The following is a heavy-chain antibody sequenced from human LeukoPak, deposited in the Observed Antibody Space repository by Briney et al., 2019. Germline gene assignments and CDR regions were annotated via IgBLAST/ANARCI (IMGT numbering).Heavy chain of an antibody. D-gene: IGHD3-10*01. CDR3: ARSLFTILYYLDY. J-gene: IGHJ4*02. CDR1: GGSISSGTYY. V-gene: IGHV4-61*09. CDR2: IFPSGST. Sequence: SETLSLNCTVSGGSISSGTYYWSWIRQPAGKGLEWIGHIFPSGSTHYNPSLKSRVTLAVDTSKNPFCPKLSSLTGADPAYYYCARSLFTILYYLDYWGQENVVTVSS.